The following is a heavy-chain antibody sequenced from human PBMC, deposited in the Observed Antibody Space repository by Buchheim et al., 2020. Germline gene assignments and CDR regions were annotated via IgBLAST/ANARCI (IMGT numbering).Heavy chain of an antibody. Sequence: QVQLVESGGGVVQPGRSLRLSCAASGFTFSSYGMHWVRQAPGKGLEWVAVISYDGSNKYYADSVKGRFTISRDNSKNTLYLQMNSLRAEDTAVYYCAKECHFNWGHPSYYYYGMDVWGQGTT. CDR3: AKECHFNWGHPSYYYYGMDV. V-gene: IGHV3-30*18. CDR2: ISYDGSNK. D-gene: IGHD7-27*01. J-gene: IGHJ6*02. CDR1: GFTFSSYG.